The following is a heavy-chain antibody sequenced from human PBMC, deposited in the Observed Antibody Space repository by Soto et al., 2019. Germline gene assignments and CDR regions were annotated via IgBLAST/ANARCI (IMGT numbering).Heavy chain of an antibody. V-gene: IGHV4-39*01. CDR2: IYYSGST. CDR1: GGSISSSSYY. CDR3: ARRHGAFHI. Sequence: PSETLSLTCTVSGGSISSSSYYWGWIRQPPGKGLEWIGSIYYSGSTDYNPSLKSRVTISVDTSNNQFSLTLSSVIAADTAVYYCARRHGAFHIWGQGTMVTVSS. J-gene: IGHJ3*02.